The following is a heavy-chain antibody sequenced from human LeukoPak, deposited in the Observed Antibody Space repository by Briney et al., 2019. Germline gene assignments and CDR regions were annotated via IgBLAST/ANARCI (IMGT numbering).Heavy chain of an antibody. Sequence: ASVKVSCKASGYTFTGYYMHWVRQAPGQGPEWMGWINPNSGGTNYAQKFQGRVTMTRDTSISTAYMELSRLRSDDTAVYYCARGDSSSWYRFDYWGQRTLVTVSS. V-gene: IGHV1-2*02. CDR3: ARGDSSSWYRFDY. CDR2: INPNSGGT. D-gene: IGHD6-13*01. J-gene: IGHJ4*02. CDR1: GYTFTGYY.